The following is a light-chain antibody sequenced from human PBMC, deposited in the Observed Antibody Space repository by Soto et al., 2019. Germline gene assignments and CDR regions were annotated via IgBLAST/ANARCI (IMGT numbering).Light chain of an antibody. CDR3: QQGDSFPIT. CDR1: QSISSS. Sequence: DIQMTQSPSSVSASVGDRVTITCRASQSISSSLAWYQQKPGTVPKLLIYAPSSLQSGVPSRFSGSGAGTEFTLSITSLQPEDFGTYYCQQGDSFPITFGQGTRLEIK. CDR2: APS. V-gene: IGKV1-12*01. J-gene: IGKJ5*01.